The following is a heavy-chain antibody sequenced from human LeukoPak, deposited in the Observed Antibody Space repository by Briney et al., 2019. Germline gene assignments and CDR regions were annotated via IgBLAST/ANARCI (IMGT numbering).Heavy chain of an antibody. V-gene: IGHV3-15*01. CDR2: IKSKKDGETT. CDR1: GFTFSTAW. Sequence: GGSLRLYCVGSGFTFSTAWMHWVRLAPGKGLEWIGRIKSKKDGETTDYAAPVRDRFTISRDDSNNTVFLQMNSLRAEDTAVYYCADSSGYGFGDGAFDIWGQGTMVTVSS. J-gene: IGHJ3*02. CDR3: ADSSGYGFGDGAFDI. D-gene: IGHD3-22*01.